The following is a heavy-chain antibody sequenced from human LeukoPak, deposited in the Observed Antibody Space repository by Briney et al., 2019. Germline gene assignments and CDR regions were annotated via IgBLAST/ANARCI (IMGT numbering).Heavy chain of an antibody. CDR2: ISSSSSYI. J-gene: IGHJ3*02. V-gene: IGHV3-21*01. D-gene: IGHD6-13*01. CDR3: ARDRKAAAGTWAFDI. Sequence: PGGSLRLSCAASGFTFSSYSMNWVRQAPGKGLEWVSSISSSSSYIYYADSVKGRFTISRDNAKNSLYLQMNSLRAEDTAVYYCARDRKAAAGTWAFDIWGQGTMVTVSS. CDR1: GFTFSSYS.